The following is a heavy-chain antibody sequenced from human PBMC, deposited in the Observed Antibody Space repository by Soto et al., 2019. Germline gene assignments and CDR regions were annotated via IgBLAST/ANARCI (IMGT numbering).Heavy chain of an antibody. Sequence: RGSLRLSCAASGFTFSSYAMSWVRQAPGKGLEWVSAISGSGGSTYYADSVKGRFTISRDNSKNTLYLQMNSLRAEDTAVYYCAKVPDLARYYYYYGMDVWGQGTTVTVSS. V-gene: IGHV3-23*01. CDR3: AKVPDLARYYYYYGMDV. J-gene: IGHJ6*02. CDR1: GFTFSSYA. CDR2: ISGSGGST.